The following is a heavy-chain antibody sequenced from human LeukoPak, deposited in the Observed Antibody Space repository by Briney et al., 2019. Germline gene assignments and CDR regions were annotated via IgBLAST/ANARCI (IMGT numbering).Heavy chain of an antibody. J-gene: IGHJ4*02. V-gene: IGHV4-59*12. CDR3: ARVTRDYSIFDY. Sequence: PSETLSLTCSISGGSISTYYWSWIRQPPGKGLEWIGNFYYSGSTNYSPALKSRVSISVDTSKNQFSLKLSSVTAADTAVYYCARVTRDYSIFDYWGQGTLVTVSS. CDR1: GGSISTYY. CDR2: FYYSGST. D-gene: IGHD4-17*01.